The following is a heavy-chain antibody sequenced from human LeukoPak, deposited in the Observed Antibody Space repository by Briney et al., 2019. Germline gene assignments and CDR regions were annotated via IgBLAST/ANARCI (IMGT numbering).Heavy chain of an antibody. CDR3: AKDPGIAAAGTYFDY. Sequence: GGSLRLSCAASGFTFSSYGMHWVRQAPGKGLEWVAVISYDGSNKYYADSVKGRFTITRDNSKNTLYLQMNSLRAEDTAVYYCAKDPGIAAAGTYFDYWGQGTLVTVSS. D-gene: IGHD6-13*01. CDR1: GFTFSSYG. CDR2: ISYDGSNK. J-gene: IGHJ4*02. V-gene: IGHV3-30*18.